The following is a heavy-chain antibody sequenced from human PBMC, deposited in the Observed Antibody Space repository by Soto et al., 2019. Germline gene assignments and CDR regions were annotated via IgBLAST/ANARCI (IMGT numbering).Heavy chain of an antibody. V-gene: IGHV1-69*12. Sequence: QVQLVQSGAEVKKPGSSVKVSCKASGGTFSSYAISWVRQAPGQGLEGMGGIIPIFGTPNYAQKFKGRVTIPEDESTSTAYMEMSSLRSEDTAVYYCATSYCISTSCYENWFDPWGQGTLVTVSS. CDR1: GGTFSSYA. CDR2: IIPIFGTP. D-gene: IGHD2-2*01. J-gene: IGHJ5*02. CDR3: ATSYCISTSCYENWFDP.